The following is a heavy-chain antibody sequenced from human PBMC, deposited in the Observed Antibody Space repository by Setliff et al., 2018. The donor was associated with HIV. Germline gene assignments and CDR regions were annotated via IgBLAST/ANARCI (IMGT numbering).Heavy chain of an antibody. CDR2: MNPNSGNT. D-gene: IGHD4-17*01. CDR3: ARAIPDYGDYYYMDV. V-gene: IGHV1-8*02. J-gene: IGHJ6*03. CDR1: GYTFTNYD. Sequence: ASVKVSCKSSGYTFTNYDINWVRQAAGQGLEWMGWMNPNSGNTGYAQKFQGRVTMTRSTSITTAYMELSSLRSEDTAVYYCARAIPDYGDYYYMDVWGKGTTVTVSS.